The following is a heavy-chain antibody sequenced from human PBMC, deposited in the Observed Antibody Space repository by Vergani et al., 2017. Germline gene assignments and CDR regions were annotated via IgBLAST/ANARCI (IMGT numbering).Heavy chain of an antibody. V-gene: IGHV3-23*01. CDR3: AKGPWDWGSMIYICYFDY. D-gene: IGHD7-27*01. CDR1: GFTFSSYA. CDR2: ISGSGGST. Sequence: EVQLLESGGGLVQPGGSLRLSCAASGFTFSSYAMSWVRQAPGKGLEWVSAISGSGGSTYYADSVKGRFTISRDNSKKTLYLQMNSLRAEDTAVYYCAKGPWDWGSMIYICYFDYWGQGTLVTVSS. J-gene: IGHJ4*02.